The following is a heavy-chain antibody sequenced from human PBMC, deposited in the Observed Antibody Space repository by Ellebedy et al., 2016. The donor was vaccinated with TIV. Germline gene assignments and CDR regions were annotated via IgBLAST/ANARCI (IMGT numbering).Heavy chain of an antibody. D-gene: IGHD3-10*01. V-gene: IGHV1-18*01. J-gene: IGHJ4*02. Sequence: AASVKVSCKASGYTFTSYGISWVRQAPGQGLEWVGWISVYNGNTNYAQKLQGRVTMTTDTSTSTAYMELSSLRSEDTAVYYCARGGPRGETREFDYWGQGTLVTVSS. CDR2: ISVYNGNT. CDR1: GYTFTSYG. CDR3: ARGGPRGETREFDY.